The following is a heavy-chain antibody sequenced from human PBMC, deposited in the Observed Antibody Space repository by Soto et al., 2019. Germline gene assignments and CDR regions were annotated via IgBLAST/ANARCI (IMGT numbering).Heavy chain of an antibody. CDR1: GFTFSSYG. Sequence: QVQLVESGGGVVQPGRSLRLSCAASGFTFSSYGMHWVRQAPGKGLEWVAVIWYDGSNKYYADSVKGRFTISRDNSKNTLYLQMNSLRAEDTAVYYCARARSAARSDLDYWGQGTLVTVSS. CDR3: ARARSAARSDLDY. D-gene: IGHD6-6*01. V-gene: IGHV3-30*19. J-gene: IGHJ4*02. CDR2: IWYDGSNK.